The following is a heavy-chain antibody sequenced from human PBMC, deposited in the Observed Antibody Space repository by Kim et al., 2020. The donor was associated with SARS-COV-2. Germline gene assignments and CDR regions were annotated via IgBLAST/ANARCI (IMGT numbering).Heavy chain of an antibody. D-gene: IGHD3-22*01. CDR3: ARLAWGSSGYFVYYYYGM. CDR2: INHSGST. Sequence: SETLSLTCAVYGGSFSGYYWSWIRQPPGKGLEWIGEINHSGSTNYNPSLKSRVTISVDTSKNQFSLKLSSVTAADTAVYYCARLAWGSSGYFVYYYYGM. V-gene: IGHV4-34*01. CDR1: GGSFSGYY. J-gene: IGHJ6*01.